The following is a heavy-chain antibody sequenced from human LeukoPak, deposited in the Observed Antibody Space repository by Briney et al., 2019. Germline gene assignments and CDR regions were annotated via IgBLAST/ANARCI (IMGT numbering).Heavy chain of an antibody. D-gene: IGHD4-17*01. J-gene: IGHJ4*02. CDR1: GFTFSSYA. V-gene: IGHV3-23*01. Sequence: QTGGSLRLSCAASGFTFSSYAMHWVRQAPGKGLEWVSSISGSGGSTWYAGSVKGRFTISRDNSKNTLYLQMNSLRAEDTAVYYCAKDLHGDYVRWGDYWGQGTLVTVSS. CDR2: ISGSGGST. CDR3: AKDLHGDYVRWGDY.